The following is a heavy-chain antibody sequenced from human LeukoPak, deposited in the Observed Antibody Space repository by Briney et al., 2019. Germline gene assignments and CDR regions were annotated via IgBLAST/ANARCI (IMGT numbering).Heavy chain of an antibody. CDR3: VRIWGEALDS. Sequence: GGSLRLSCAASGFAFSSYGMTWVRQAPGKGLEWVSSISPRSTYIYYADSVKGRFTISRGNAENSLYLQINSPRAGDTAVYYCVRIWGEALDSWGQGTLVTVSS. D-gene: IGHD3-16*01. CDR1: GFAFSSYG. CDR2: ISPRSTYI. J-gene: IGHJ4*02. V-gene: IGHV3-21*06.